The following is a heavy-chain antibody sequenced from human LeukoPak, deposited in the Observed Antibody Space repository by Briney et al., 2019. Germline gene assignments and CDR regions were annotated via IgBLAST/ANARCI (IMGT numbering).Heavy chain of an antibody. J-gene: IGHJ5*02. CDR3: ASTNCSRSSCFGANWFDP. D-gene: IGHD2-2*01. Sequence: SQTLSLTCTVSGASISSGDYYWSWIRQPPGKGLEWIGSIYYSGSTFHYNPSLKSRVAISIDTSKNQFSLSLSSVTAADMAVYYCASTNCSRSSCFGANWFDPWGQGTLVTVSS. CDR2: IYYSGST. CDR1: GASISSGDYY. V-gene: IGHV4-30-4*08.